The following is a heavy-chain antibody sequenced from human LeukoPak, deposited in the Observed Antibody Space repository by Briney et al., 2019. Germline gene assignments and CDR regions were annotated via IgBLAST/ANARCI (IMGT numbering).Heavy chain of an antibody. CDR2: INPSGGST. Sequence: GASVKVSCKASGYTFTSYYMHWVRQAPGQGLEWMGIINPSGGSTSYAQKFQGRVTMTRDTSTSTVYMELSSLRSVDTAVYYCARAPGGITMVRGVLPDFDYWGQGTLATVSS. J-gene: IGHJ4*02. D-gene: IGHD3-10*01. CDR3: ARAPGGITMVRGVLPDFDY. V-gene: IGHV1-46*01. CDR1: GYTFTSYY.